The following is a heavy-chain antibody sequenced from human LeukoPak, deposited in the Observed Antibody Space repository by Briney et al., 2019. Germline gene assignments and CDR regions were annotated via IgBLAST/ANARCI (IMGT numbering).Heavy chain of an antibody. J-gene: IGHJ4*02. CDR2: ISYDGSNK. CDR1: GFTFSSYA. CDR3: AREAPPGYSSGLDY. D-gene: IGHD6-19*01. Sequence: GGSLRLSCAASGFTFSSYAMSWVRQAPGKGLEWVAVISYDGSNKYYADSVKGRFTISRDNSKNTLYLQMNSLRAEDTAVYYCAREAPPGYSSGLDYWGQGTLVTVSS. V-gene: IGHV3-30-3*01.